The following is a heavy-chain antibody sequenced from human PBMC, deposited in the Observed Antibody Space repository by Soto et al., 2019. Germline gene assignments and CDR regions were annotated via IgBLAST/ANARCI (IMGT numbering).Heavy chain of an antibody. CDR1: GFTFSDYA. Sequence: GGSLRLSCAASGFTFSDYAMNWVRQAPGKGLEWVSVISGSGSTYYADSVKGRFTVSRDNSKNTVYLKMNSLRAEDTDVYYCAKDGHATSWHIYYFDYWGQGTLVTVSS. CDR2: ISGSGST. CDR3: AKDGHATSWHIYYFDY. D-gene: IGHD2-21*01. J-gene: IGHJ4*02. V-gene: IGHV3-23*01.